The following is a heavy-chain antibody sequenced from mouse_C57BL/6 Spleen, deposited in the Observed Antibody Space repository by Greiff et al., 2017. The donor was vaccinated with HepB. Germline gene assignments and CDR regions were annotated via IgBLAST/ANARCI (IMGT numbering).Heavy chain of an antibody. Sequence: VQLQQPGAELVMPGASVKLSCKASGYTFTSYWMHWVKQRPGQGLEWIGEIDPSDSYTNYNQKFKGKSTLTVDKSSSTAYMQLSSLTSEDSAVYYCARGEGLRPPFDYWGQGTTLTVSS. J-gene: IGHJ2*01. V-gene: IGHV1-69*01. CDR2: IDPSDSYT. D-gene: IGHD1-2*01. CDR1: GYTFTSYW. CDR3: ARGEGLRPPFDY.